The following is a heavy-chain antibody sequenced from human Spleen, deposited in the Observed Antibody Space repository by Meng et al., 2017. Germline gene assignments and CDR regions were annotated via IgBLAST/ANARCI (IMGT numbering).Heavy chain of an antibody. Sequence: GESLKISCAACGFTFSSYDLHWVRQATGKGLEWVSAIGTAGDTYYPGSVKGQFTISRENGKNSLYLQMNSLRAEDTALYYCARLGDYVSGTNYFDYWGQGTLVTVSS. J-gene: IGHJ4*02. D-gene: IGHD3-10*01. CDR3: ARLGDYVSGTNYFDY. CDR2: IGTAGDT. CDR1: GFTFSSYD. V-gene: IGHV3-13*03.